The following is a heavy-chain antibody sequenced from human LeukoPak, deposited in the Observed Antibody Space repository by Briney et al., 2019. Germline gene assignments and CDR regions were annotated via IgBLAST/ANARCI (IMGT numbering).Heavy chain of an antibody. CDR2: INHSGST. CDR3: ARIRRGHYYYYMDV. D-gene: IGHD4-17*01. CDR1: GGSFSGYY. J-gene: IGHJ6*03. Sequence: PETLSLTCAVYGGSFSGYYWSWIRQPPGKGLEWIGEINHSGSTNYNPSLKSRVTISVDTSKNQFSLKLSSVTAADTAVYYCARIRRGHYYYYMDVWGKGNTVSVSS. V-gene: IGHV4-34*01.